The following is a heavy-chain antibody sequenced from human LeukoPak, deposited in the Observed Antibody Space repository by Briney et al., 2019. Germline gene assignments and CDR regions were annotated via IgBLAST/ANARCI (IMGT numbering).Heavy chain of an antibody. D-gene: IGHD1-14*01. J-gene: IGHJ6*02. V-gene: IGHV4-31*03. CDR2: IYYSGST. Sequence: PSETLSLTCTVSGGSISSGGYYWSWIRQHPGKGLEWIGYIYYSGSTYYNPSLKSRVTISVDTSKNQFSLKLSSVTAADTAVYYCAREPLPRNCYYYGMDVWGQGTTVTVSS. CDR1: GGSISSGGYY. CDR3: AREPLPRNCYYYGMDV.